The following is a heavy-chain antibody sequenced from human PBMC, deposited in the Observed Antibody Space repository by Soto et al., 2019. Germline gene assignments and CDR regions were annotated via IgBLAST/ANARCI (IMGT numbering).Heavy chain of an antibody. CDR1: GFTVSSNY. D-gene: IGHD4-17*01. J-gene: IGHJ2*01. CDR3: ARESATVTTHGYFDL. V-gene: IGHV3-53*01. CDR2: IYSGGST. Sequence: PGGSLRLSXAASGFTVSSNYMSWVRQAPGKGLEWVSVIYSGGSTYYADSVKGRFTISRDNSKNTLYLQMNSLRAEDTAVYYCARESATVTTHGYFDLWGRGTLVTVSS.